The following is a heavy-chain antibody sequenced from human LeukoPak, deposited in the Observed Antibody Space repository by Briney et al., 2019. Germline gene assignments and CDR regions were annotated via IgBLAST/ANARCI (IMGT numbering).Heavy chain of an antibody. CDR2: ISGSGGST. V-gene: IGHV3-23*01. Sequence: PGGSLRLSCAASGFTFSSYAMSWVRQAPGKGLERVSAISGSGGSTYYADSVKGRFTISRDNSKNTLYLQMNSLRAEDTAVYYCAKDDLPALGLRFLEWSPFDYWGQGTLVTVSS. CDR1: GFTFSSYA. J-gene: IGHJ4*02. CDR3: AKDDLPALGLRFLEWSPFDY. D-gene: IGHD3-3*01.